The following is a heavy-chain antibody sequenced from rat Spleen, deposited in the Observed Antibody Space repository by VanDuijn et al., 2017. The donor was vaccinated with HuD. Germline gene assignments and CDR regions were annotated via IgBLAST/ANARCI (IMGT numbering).Heavy chain of an antibody. J-gene: IGHJ2*01. CDR1: GFTFSNYD. Sequence: EVQLVESGGGLVQPGRSLKLSCAASGFTFSNYDMAWVRQAPTKGLEWVASISTGGGNTYYRDSVKGRFTISRGKAKSTLYLQMDSLRSEDTATYYCARIFDYPAPWDYFDYWGQGVMVTVSS. D-gene: IGHD1-4*01. V-gene: IGHV5S23*01. CDR3: ARIFDYPAPWDYFDY. CDR2: ISTGGGNT.